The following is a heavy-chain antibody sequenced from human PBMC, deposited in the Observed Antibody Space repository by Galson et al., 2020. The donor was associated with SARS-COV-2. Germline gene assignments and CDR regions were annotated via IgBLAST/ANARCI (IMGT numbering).Heavy chain of an antibody. Sequence: SETLSLTCTVSGGPISSGAYYWSWIRQPPGKGREWIGYIYYSGSTYYNPSLKSRVTISVDTSKNQFSLKLSSVTAADTAVYYCARGGNCSGGSCYPGYFDYWGQGTLVTVSS. CDR2: IYYSGST. D-gene: IGHD2-15*01. V-gene: IGHV4-30-4*01. J-gene: IGHJ4*02. CDR3: ARGGNCSGGSCYPGYFDY. CDR1: GGPISSGAYY.